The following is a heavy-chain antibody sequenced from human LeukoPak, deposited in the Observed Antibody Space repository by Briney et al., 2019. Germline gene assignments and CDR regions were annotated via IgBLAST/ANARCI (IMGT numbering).Heavy chain of an antibody. J-gene: IGHJ4*02. CDR1: GYSIRSGHY. V-gene: IGHV4-38-2*01. Sequence: SETLSLTCAVSGYSIRSGHYWGWIRQSPGKGLEWIGSINHSGITEYNPSLKSRVTLSVDTSKNQFSLQLRSVTAADRALYYCARSGDYIKKGFDYWGQGTQVTVSS. CDR2: INHSGIT. CDR3: ARSGDYIKKGFDY. D-gene: IGHD3-22*01.